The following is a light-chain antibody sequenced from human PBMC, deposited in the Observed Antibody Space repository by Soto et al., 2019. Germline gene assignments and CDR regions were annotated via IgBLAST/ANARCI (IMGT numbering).Light chain of an antibody. CDR3: QQRSNWPLT. CDR2: DVS. Sequence: EIVLTQSPATLSLSPGERAILSCRASQSVSNFLAWYQQKPGQAPRLLIFDVSTRATGVPPRFSGSGSGTDFTLTIIGLEPEDFAIYYCQQRSNWPLTFXGGTKVDIK. V-gene: IGKV3-11*01. J-gene: IGKJ4*01. CDR1: QSVSNF.